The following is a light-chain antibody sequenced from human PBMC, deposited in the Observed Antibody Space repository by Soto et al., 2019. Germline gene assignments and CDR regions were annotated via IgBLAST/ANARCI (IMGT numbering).Light chain of an antibody. CDR2: GAS. CDR3: QQYGSSPFT. J-gene: IGKJ3*01. Sequence: EIGLTQSPGTLSLSPGERATPSCRASQSVSSSYLAWYQQKPGQAPRLLIYGASSRATGIPDRFSGSGSGTDFTLTISRLEPEDFAVYYCQQYGSSPFTFGPGTKVDIK. V-gene: IGKV3-20*01. CDR1: QSVSSSY.